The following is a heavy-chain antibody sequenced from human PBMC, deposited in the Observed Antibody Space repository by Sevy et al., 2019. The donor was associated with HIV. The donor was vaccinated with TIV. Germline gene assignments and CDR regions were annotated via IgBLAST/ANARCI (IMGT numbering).Heavy chain of an antibody. CDR1: GFTFSSYA. Sequence: GGSLRLSCAASGFTFSSYAMSWVRQAPGKGLEWVSAISGSGGSTYYADSVKGRFTISRDNSKNTLYLQMNSLRAEDRALYYCAISAPSSGGWYVYDYWGQGTLVTVSS. CDR2: ISGSGGST. CDR3: AISAPSSGGWYVYDY. J-gene: IGHJ4*02. D-gene: IGHD6-19*01. V-gene: IGHV3-23*01.